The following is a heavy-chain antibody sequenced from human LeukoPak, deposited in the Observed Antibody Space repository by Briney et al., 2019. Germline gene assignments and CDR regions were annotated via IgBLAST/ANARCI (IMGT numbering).Heavy chain of an antibody. V-gene: IGHV1-18*01. Sequence: GASVKVSCKASGYTFTSYGVSWARQAPGQGLEWMGWISAYNGNTNYAQKLQGRVTMTTDTSTSTAYMELRSLRSDDTAVYYCARDDYGAPMDVWGKGTAVTVSS. CDR1: GYTFTSYG. J-gene: IGHJ6*04. CDR2: ISAYNGNT. D-gene: IGHD4-17*01. CDR3: ARDDYGAPMDV.